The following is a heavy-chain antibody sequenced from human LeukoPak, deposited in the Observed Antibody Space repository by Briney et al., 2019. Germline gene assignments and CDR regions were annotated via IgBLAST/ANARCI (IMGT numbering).Heavy chain of an antibody. D-gene: IGHD2-8*01. CDR1: GGSFSGYY. V-gene: IGHV4-34*01. CDR3: ARRSGCTNGVCYSASRTNWFDP. J-gene: IGHJ5*02. CDR2: TNHSGST. Sequence: PSETLSLTCAVYGGSFSGYYWSWIRQPPGKGLEWIGETNHSGSTNYNPSLKSRVTISVDTSKNQFSLKLSSVTAADTAVYYCARRSGCTNGVCYSASRTNWFDPWGQGTLVTVSS.